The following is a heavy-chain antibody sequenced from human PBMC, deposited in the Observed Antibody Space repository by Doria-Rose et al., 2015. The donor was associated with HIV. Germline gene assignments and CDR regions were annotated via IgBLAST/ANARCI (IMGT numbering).Heavy chain of an antibody. CDR2: IFSDDER. CDR3: ARIKSSRWYHKYYFDF. D-gene: IGHD6-13*01. Sequence: QVTLEESGPVLVKPTETLTLTCTVSGVSLSSPGMGVSWIRQPPGKALEWLADIFSDDERSYKTSLKSRLTISRGTHKSQVVLTMTDMDPVDTATYYCARIKSSRWYHKYYFDFWGQGTLVIVSA. V-gene: IGHV2-26*01. J-gene: IGHJ4*02. CDR1: GVSLSSPGMG.